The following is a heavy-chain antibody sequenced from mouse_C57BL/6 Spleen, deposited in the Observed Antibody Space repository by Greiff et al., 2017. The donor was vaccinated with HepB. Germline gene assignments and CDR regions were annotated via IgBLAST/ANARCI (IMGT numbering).Heavy chain of an antibody. CDR1: GSTFTSYR. CDR3: ARSASNWDFAY. V-gene: IGHV1-53*01. CDR2: INPSNGGT. D-gene: IGHD4-1*01. Sequence: VQLQQSGAELVKPGASVKLSCKASGSTFTSYRMHWVKQRPGHGLEWIGNINPSNGGTYYNEKFKSKATLTVDKSSSTAYMQISSLTSEDSAVDDWARSASNWDFAYWGQGTLVTGSA. J-gene: IGHJ3*01.